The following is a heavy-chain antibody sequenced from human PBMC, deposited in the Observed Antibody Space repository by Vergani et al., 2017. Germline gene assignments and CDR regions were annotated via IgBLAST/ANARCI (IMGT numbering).Heavy chain of an antibody. J-gene: IGHJ4*02. CDR2: ISSSSSYI. CDR1: GFTFSSYS. CDR3: ARGGWEYYFDY. D-gene: IGHD1-26*01. Sequence: EVQLVESGGGLVKPGGSLRLSCAASGFTFSSYSMNWVRQAPGKGLEWVSSISSSSSYIYYADSVKGRCTISRDNAKNSLYLQMNSLRAADTAVYYCARGGWEYYFDYWGQGTLVTVSS. V-gene: IGHV3-21*01.